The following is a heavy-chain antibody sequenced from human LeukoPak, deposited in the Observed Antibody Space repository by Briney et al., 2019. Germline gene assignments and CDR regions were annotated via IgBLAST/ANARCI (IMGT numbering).Heavy chain of an antibody. CDR1: GGSFSGYY. J-gene: IGHJ4*02. V-gene: IGHV4-34*01. D-gene: IGHD3-3*01. CDR2: INHSGST. Sequence: SETLSLTCAVYGGSFSGYYWSWIRQPPGKGLEWIGEINHSGSTNYNPSLKSRVTISVDTSKNQFSLKLSSVTAADTAVYYSARGQTYYDFWSGYNVFDYWGQGTLVTVSS. CDR3: ARGQTYYDFWSGYNVFDY.